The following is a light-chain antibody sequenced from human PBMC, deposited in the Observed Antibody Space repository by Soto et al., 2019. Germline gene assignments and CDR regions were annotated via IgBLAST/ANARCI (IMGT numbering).Light chain of an antibody. J-gene: IGLJ2*01. V-gene: IGLV1-47*01. Sequence: QSVLTQPPSASGTPGQRVTISCSGNNSNIGSNYVYWYQQLPGTAPKLLISSNNQRPSGVPDRFSRSKSGTSASLAISGLRSEDEANYYCASWDDSLGGPAVVFGGGTKLTVL. CDR3: ASWDDSLGGPAVV. CDR1: NSNIGSNY. CDR2: SNN.